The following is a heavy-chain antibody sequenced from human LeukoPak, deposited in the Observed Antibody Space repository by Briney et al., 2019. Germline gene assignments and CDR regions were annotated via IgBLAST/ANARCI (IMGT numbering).Heavy chain of an antibody. D-gene: IGHD3-9*01. J-gene: IGHJ4*02. CDR2: ISGSGGST. Sequence: GGSLRLSCAASGFTFSSYAMTRVRQAPGKGLEWVSGISGSGGSTYYADSVKGRFTISRDNSKNTLYLQMNSLRAEDTAVYYCAKDRSYYDILTGYWDFDYWGQGTLVTVSS. V-gene: IGHV3-23*01. CDR3: AKDRSYYDILTGYWDFDY. CDR1: GFTFSSYA.